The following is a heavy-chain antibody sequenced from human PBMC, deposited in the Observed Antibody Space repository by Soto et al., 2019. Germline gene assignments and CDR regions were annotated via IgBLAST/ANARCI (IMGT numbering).Heavy chain of an antibody. J-gene: IGHJ4*02. CDR3: ARLALYSRGWYYSDY. CDR1: GYTLTELS. D-gene: IGHD6-19*01. V-gene: IGHV1-24*01. CDR2: FDPEDGET. Sequence: ASVKVSCKVSGYTLTELSMHWVRQAPGKGLEWMGGFDPEDGETIYAQKFQGRVTMTEDTSTSTAYMELRSLRSDDTAVYYCARLALYSRGWYYSDYWGQGTPVPVSS.